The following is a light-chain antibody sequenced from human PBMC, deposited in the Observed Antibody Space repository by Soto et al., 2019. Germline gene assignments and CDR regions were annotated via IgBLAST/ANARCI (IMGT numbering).Light chain of an antibody. V-gene: IGKV1-5*03. CDR2: KAS. CDR1: QSISSW. CDR3: QQYNSWWT. J-gene: IGKJ1*01. Sequence: DSQMTQSPSTLSASVGDRVTITCRASQSISSWLAWYQQQPGKAPKLLIYKASSLESGVPSRFSGSGSGTEFTLTISSLQPDDFATYYCQQYNSWWTYGQGTKVEIK.